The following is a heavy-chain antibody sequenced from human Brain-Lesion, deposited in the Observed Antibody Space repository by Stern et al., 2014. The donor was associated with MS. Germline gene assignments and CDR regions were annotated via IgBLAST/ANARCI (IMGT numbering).Heavy chain of an antibody. CDR3: ATYYYDSTGYNDF. CDR2: INPKSGGT. D-gene: IGHD3-22*01. V-gene: IGHV1-2*04. CDR1: GYTFTGYY. J-gene: IGHJ4*02. Sequence: QVQLVESGAEVKKPGASVKVSCKASGYTFTGYYMHWVRQAPGQGLEWMGWINPKSGGTNYQGWVTMTRDTSIKTAYMELSRLRSDDTAVYYCATYYYDSTGYNDFWGQGTLVTVSS.